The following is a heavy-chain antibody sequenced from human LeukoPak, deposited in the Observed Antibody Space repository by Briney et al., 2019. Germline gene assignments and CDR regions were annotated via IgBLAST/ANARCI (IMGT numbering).Heavy chain of an antibody. CDR3: ARGSPTFVVTL. CDR2: IYTSGST. V-gene: IGHV4-61*02. J-gene: IGHJ4*02. Sequence: SETLSLTCTVSGGSISSGGYYWSWIRQPAGKGLEWIGRIYTSGSTDYNPSLKSRVTISVDTSKNQFSLKLSSVTAADTAVYYCARGSPTFVVTLWGQGTLVTVSS. D-gene: IGHD4-23*01. CDR1: GGSISSGGYY.